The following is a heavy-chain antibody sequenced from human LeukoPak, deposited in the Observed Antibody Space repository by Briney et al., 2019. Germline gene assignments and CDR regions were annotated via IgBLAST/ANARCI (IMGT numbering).Heavy chain of an antibody. CDR1: GFTFSSYS. CDR3: ARDRDVVVVPAAIDY. CDR2: ISSSSSYI. Sequence: PGGSLRLSCAASGFTFSSYSMNWVRQAPGKGLEWVSSISSSSSYIYYADSVKGRFTISRDNAKNSLYLQMNSLRAEDMAVYYCARDRDVVVVPAAIDYWGQGTLVTVSS. J-gene: IGHJ4*02. D-gene: IGHD2-2*01. V-gene: IGHV3-21*01.